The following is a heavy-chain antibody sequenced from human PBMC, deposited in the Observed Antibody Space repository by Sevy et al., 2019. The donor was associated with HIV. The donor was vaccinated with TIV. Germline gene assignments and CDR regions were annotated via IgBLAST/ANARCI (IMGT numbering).Heavy chain of an antibody. CDR2: IIPIFGTA. CDR1: GGTFSSYA. V-gene: IGHV1-69*06. J-gene: IGHJ6*03. Sequence: ASVKVSCKASGGTFSSYAISWVRQAPGQGLEWMGGIIPIFGTANYAQKFQGRVTITADKSTSTAYMELSSRGSEDTAVYYCARGASNYYMDVWGKGTTVTVSS. D-gene: IGHD4-4*01. CDR3: ARGASNYYMDV.